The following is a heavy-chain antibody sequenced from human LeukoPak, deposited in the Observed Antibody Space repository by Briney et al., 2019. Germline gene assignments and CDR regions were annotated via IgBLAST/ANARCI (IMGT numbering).Heavy chain of an antibody. V-gene: IGHV1-58*01. CDR1: GFTFTSSA. CDR2: IVVGSGNT. D-gene: IGHD3-10*01. CDR3: AADYYYGSGTSSYMDV. J-gene: IGHJ6*03. Sequence: SVKVSCKASGFTFTSSAVQWVRQARGQRLEWIGWIVVGSGNTNYAQKFQERVTITRDMSTSTAYMELSSLRSEDTAVYYCAADYYYGSGTSSYMDVWGKGTTVTVSS.